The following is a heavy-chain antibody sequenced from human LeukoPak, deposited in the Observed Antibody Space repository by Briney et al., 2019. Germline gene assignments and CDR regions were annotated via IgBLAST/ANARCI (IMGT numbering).Heavy chain of an antibody. V-gene: IGHV4-4*02. CDR1: GGSISSSNW. Sequence: PSGTLSLTCAVSGGSISSSNWWSWVRQPSGKGLEWIGEIYHSGSTNYNPSLKSRVTISVDKSKNQFSLKLSSVTAADTAVYYWARSIVVVPYDYYGMDVWGQGTTVSVSS. J-gene: IGHJ6*02. CDR3: ARSIVVVPYDYYGMDV. CDR2: IYHSGST. D-gene: IGHD3-22*01.